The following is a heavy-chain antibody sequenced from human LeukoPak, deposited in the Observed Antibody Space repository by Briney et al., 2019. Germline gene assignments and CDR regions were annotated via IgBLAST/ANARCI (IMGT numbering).Heavy chain of an antibody. V-gene: IGHV3-30*02. CDR2: IRHDGSKT. CDR3: AKDRGVGATSPIGDAFDI. D-gene: IGHD1-26*01. CDR1: RFTFSTYG. Sequence: PGGSLRLSCAASRFTFSTYGMHWVRQAPGKGLEWVAFIRHDGSKTYYADSVKGRFTISRDNSKNTLYLQMNSLRAEDTAVYYCAKDRGVGATSPIGDAFDIWGQGTMVTVSS. J-gene: IGHJ3*02.